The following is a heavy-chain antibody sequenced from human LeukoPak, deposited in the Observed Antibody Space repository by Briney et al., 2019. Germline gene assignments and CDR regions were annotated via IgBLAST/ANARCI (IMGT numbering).Heavy chain of an antibody. CDR1: GGSFSGYY. J-gene: IGHJ3*02. Sequence: SETLSLTCAVYGGSFSGYYWSWIRQPPGKGLEWIGEINHSGSTNYNPSLKSRVTISADTSKNQFSLKLSSVTAADTAVYYCARVGRMTTVVIRAFDIWGQGTMVTVSS. CDR2: INHSGST. D-gene: IGHD4-23*01. CDR3: ARVGRMTTVVIRAFDI. V-gene: IGHV4-34*01.